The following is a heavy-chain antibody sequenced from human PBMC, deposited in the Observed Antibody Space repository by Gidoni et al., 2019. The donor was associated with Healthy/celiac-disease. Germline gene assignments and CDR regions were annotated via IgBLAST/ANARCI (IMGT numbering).Heavy chain of an antibody. CDR3: ARGPGSASGSDCFDY. V-gene: IGHV5-51*01. J-gene: IGHJ4*02. CDR1: GYSFTSYW. D-gene: IGHD1-26*01. CDR2: IYPGDSDT. Sequence: EVQLVQSGAEVKQPGASLKLCCKCSGYSFTSYWIGWVRQMPGTGLEWMGLIYPGDSDTRYSPSFQGQVTISADKSISTAYLQWSSLKASDTGMYYCARGPGSASGSDCFDYWGQGTLVTVSS.